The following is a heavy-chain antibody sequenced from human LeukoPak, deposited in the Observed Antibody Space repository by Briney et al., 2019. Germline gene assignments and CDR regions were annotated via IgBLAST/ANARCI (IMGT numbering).Heavy chain of an antibody. CDR2: ISSSGDST. Sequence: GGSLRLSCVASGFTFSSYSMVWVRQAPGKGLEYVSGISSSGDSTYYADSVKGRFTISRDNSKNTLFLQMGGLRGEDMAVYYCARGGLNYADASDIWGQGTMVTVSS. J-gene: IGHJ3*02. CDR3: ARGGLNYADASDI. D-gene: IGHD4-11*01. CDR1: GFTFSSYS. V-gene: IGHV3-64*02.